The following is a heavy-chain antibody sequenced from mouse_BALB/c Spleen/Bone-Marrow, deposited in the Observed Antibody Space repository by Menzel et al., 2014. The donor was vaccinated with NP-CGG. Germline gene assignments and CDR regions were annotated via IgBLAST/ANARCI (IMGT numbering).Heavy chain of an antibody. V-gene: IGHV1-7*01. Sequence: VQRVESGAELAKPGASVKMSCKASGYNFISYWMHWVKQRPGQGLEWIGYINPSTGYTEYNQKFKDKATLTADKSSXKAYMQLSSLTSEDSAVYYCARNYDYDGGYYAMDYWGQGTSVTVSS. D-gene: IGHD2-4*01. CDR2: INPSTGYT. J-gene: IGHJ4*01. CDR1: GYNFISYW. CDR3: ARNYDYDGGYYAMDY.